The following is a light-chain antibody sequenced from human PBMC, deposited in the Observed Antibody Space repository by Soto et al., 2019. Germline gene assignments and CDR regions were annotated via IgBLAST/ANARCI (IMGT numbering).Light chain of an antibody. Sequence: DIVLTHSPGTLSFSPGERDTFSCRASQSVSSSYLAWYQQKPGQAPRLLIYGASSRAAGIPDRFSGSGSGTDFTLTISRLEPEDFAVYYCQQYGSSPLTFGGGTTVDIK. CDR2: GAS. V-gene: IGKV3-20*01. CDR3: QQYGSSPLT. J-gene: IGKJ4*01. CDR1: QSVSSSY.